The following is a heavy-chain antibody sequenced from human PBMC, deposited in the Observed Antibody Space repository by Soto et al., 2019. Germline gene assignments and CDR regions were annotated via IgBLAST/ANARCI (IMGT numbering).Heavy chain of an antibody. D-gene: IGHD2-2*01. Sequence: GESVKISCKGAGYSCTNYWSGWVLQMPWKGLEWMGIIYPGDSDTRYSPSFQGQVTISADKSISTAYLQWSSLKASDTAMYYCARHIVVVPAAMAMGWFDPWGQATLVTVSS. CDR1: GYSCTNYW. CDR2: IYPGDSDT. J-gene: IGHJ5*02. CDR3: ARHIVVVPAAMAMGWFDP. V-gene: IGHV5-51*01.